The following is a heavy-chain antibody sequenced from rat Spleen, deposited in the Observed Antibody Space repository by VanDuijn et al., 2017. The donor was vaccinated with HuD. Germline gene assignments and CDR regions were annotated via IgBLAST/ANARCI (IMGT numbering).Heavy chain of an antibody. J-gene: IGHJ3*01. CDR2: TSSNGNNI. V-gene: IGHV5-46*01. Sequence: EVQLVESGGGLVQPGRSMKLSCAASGFTFSSFPMAWVSQAPTMGLEWVATTSSNGNNIYYRDSVKGRFTISSEFANSTLYLQMNSLRSEDTATYYCTREIIRGTRDWFADWGQGTLVTVSS. CDR1: GFTFSSFP. D-gene: IGHD4-3*01. CDR3: TREIIRGTRDWFAD.